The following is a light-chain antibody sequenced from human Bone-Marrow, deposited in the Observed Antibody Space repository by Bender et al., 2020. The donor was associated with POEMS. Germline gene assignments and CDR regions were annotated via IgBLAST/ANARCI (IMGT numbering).Light chain of an antibody. CDR1: SSDIGVYNY. J-gene: IGLJ3*02. V-gene: IGLV2-14*03. CDR2: DVS. CDR3: SSYTSSSTLV. Sequence: QSALTQPASVSGSPGQSITISCTGTSSDIGVYNYVAWYQHHPGKAPKLMIYDVSTRPSGVSDRFAGSKSGNTASLTISGLQADDEADYYCSSYTSSSTLVFGGGTKLTVL.